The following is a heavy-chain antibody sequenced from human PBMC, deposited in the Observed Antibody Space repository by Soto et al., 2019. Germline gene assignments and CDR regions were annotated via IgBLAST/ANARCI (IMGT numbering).Heavy chain of an antibody. D-gene: IGHD5-12*01. CDR3: ARDNGYNDY. V-gene: IGHV1-69*04. CDR1: GGTFSSYT. Sequence: GASVKVSCKASGGTFSSYTISWVRQAPGQGLEWMGRIIPILGIANYAQKFQGRVTMTTDKSTTTAYMELGSLRSDDTAVYYCARDNGYNDYWGQGTLVTVSS. CDR2: IIPILGIA. J-gene: IGHJ4*02.